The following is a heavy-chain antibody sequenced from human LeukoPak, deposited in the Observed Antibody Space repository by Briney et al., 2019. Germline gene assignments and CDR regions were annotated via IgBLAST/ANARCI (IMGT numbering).Heavy chain of an antibody. CDR1: GYTFTSYG. V-gene: IGHV1-18*01. Sequence: GASVSVSCKPSGYTFTSYGYSWVRQAPGQGLEGMGWISAYNGNTNYAQKLQGRVTMTTVTSTSTVYMELRSLTSDDTAVYYCARWGIGDLRNTFDIWGHGTMVTVSS. J-gene: IGHJ3*02. CDR2: ISAYNGNT. D-gene: IGHD3-10*01. CDR3: ARWGIGDLRNTFDI.